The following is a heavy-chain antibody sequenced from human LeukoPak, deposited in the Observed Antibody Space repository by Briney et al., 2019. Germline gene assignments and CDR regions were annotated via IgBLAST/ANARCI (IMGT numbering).Heavy chain of an antibody. CDR1: GYTFSIYG. V-gene: IGHV3-33*01. J-gene: IGHJ4*02. Sequence: GMSLRLSCAASGYTFSIYGMNWVRQAPGKGLEWVAIIWYDGSNTYFAESVMGRFSISKDNFKNIVYLQMNSLKIEDTGVYYCARAGIVNALDYWGQGTLVTVSS. D-gene: IGHD2/OR15-2a*01. CDR3: ARAGIVNALDY. CDR2: IWYDGSNT.